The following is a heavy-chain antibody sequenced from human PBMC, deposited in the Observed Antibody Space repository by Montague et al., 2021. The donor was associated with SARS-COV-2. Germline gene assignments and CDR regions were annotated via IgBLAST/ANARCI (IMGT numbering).Heavy chain of an antibody. D-gene: IGHD2-8*02. V-gene: IGHV4-39*07. CDR1: GDSISTSTYY. Sequence: SETLSLTCTVSGDSISTSTYYWSWIRQPPGKGLEWIGSIYYSGSTYYNPSLKSRVTMSVDTSKNQFSLTLSSVTAADTAIYYCVTRPPVGTGPIDYWGQGILVTVSS. CDR2: IYYSGST. CDR3: VTRPPVGTGPIDY. J-gene: IGHJ4*02.